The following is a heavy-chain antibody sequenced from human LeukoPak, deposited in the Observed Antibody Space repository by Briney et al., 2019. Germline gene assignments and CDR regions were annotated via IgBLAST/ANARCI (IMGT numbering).Heavy chain of an antibody. D-gene: IGHD3-10*01. Sequence: ASVKVSCKASGYTFTNYGISWVRQAPGQGLEWMGWISAYNGNTNYAQKLHGRVTMTTDTSTSTAYMELRSLRSDDTAVYYCAREYQNDSYGSGSYYNWIGDYYYGMDVWGKGTTVTVSS. V-gene: IGHV1-18*04. J-gene: IGHJ6*04. CDR2: ISAYNGNT. CDR1: GYTFTNYG. CDR3: AREYQNDSYGSGSYYNWIGDYYYGMDV.